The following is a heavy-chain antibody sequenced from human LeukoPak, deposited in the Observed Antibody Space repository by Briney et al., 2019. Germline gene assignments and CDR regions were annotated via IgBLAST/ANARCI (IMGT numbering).Heavy chain of an antibody. V-gene: IGHV3-23*01. Sequence: GGSLRLSCAASGFVFNNYGMSWVRQAPGKGLKWVAGISGSGGRTNYADSVKGRFTVSRDNPKNTLYLQMNSLRAEDTAVYFCAKRGVVIRVILVGFHKEANYFDSWGQGALVTVSS. CDR1: GFVFNNYG. D-gene: IGHD3-22*01. CDR2: ISGSGGRT. CDR3: AKRGVVIRVILVGFHKEANYFDS. J-gene: IGHJ4*02.